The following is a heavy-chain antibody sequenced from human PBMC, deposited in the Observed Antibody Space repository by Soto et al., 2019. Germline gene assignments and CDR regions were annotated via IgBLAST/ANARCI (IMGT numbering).Heavy chain of an antibody. Sequence: GESLKISCKGSGYNFAGYWIAWARQMPGKGLELMGVIYPSDSDTRYRPSFQGQVTISADKSISSAYLQWSSLRASDTAMYYCARGGVSTRTFDYWGQGTTVTVSS. CDR2: IYPSDSDT. J-gene: IGHJ4*02. D-gene: IGHD3-3*01. V-gene: IGHV5-51*01. CDR3: ARGGVSTRTFDY. CDR1: GYNFAGYW.